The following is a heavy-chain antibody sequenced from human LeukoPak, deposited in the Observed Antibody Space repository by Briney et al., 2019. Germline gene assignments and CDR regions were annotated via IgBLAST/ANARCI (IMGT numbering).Heavy chain of an antibody. CDR3: ARKGRDAYNYQNWFDP. J-gene: IGHJ5*02. V-gene: IGHV4-59*01. CDR1: GGSIMSYY. CDR2: IYHSGST. Sequence: ETLSLTCTVSGGSIMSYYWSWIRQPPGKGLEWMGYIYHSGSTNYNPSLKSRVTISVDTAKNQFSLKLSSVPAADTAVYYCARKGRDAYNYQNWFDPWGQGTLVTVSS. D-gene: IGHD5-24*01.